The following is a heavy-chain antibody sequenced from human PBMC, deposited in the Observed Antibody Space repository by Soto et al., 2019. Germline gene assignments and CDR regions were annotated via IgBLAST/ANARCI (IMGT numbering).Heavy chain of an antibody. V-gene: IGHV3-30*04. CDR1: GFTFSTYS. Sequence: GGSLRLSCAASGFTFSTYSMHWVRQAPGKGLEWVAGISSDGSNKYYADSVKGRFTISRDNSKDTLYLQMNSLSAEDTAVFYCAREGLYFDSTGYPYYFDYWGQGTLVTVSS. CDR3: AREGLYFDSTGYPYYFDY. D-gene: IGHD3-22*01. CDR2: ISSDGSNK. J-gene: IGHJ4*02.